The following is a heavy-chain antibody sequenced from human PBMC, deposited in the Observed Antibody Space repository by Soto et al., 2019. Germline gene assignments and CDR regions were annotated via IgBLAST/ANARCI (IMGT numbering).Heavy chain of an antibody. CDR1: GVSFSSYG. J-gene: IGHJ5*02. CDR2: ISGSGDGT. Sequence: GGSLRLSCAASGVSFSSYGMSWVRQAPGKGLEWVAAISGSGDGTFYADSVKGRFTISRDNSQNTLYLQMQSLRAADTAEYYCAKGAKINWFDPWGQGTLVTVSS. V-gene: IGHV3-23*01. CDR3: AKGAKINWFDP.